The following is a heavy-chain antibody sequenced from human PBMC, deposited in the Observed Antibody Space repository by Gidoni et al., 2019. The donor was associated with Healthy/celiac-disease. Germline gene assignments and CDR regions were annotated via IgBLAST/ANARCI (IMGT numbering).Heavy chain of an antibody. J-gene: IGHJ5*02. V-gene: IGHV3-30*18. Sequence: QVQLVESGGGVVQPGRSLRLSCAASGFTFSSYGMHWVRQAPGKGLEWVAVISYDGSNKYYADSVKGRFTISRDNSKNTLYLQMNSLRAEDTAVYYCAKANDYGDDLWGQGTLVTVSS. CDR3: AKANDYGDDL. CDR1: GFTFSSYG. D-gene: IGHD4-17*01. CDR2: ISYDGSNK.